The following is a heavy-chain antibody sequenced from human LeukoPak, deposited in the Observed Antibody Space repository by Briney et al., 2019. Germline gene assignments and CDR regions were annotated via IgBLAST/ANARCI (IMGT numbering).Heavy chain of an antibody. Sequence: SETLSLTCTVSGGSISSHYWSWIRQPPGKGLEWIGYIYYSGSTNYNPSLKSRVTISVDTSKNQFSLKLSSVTAADTAVYYCARGSYSGYAYFNYWGQGTLVTVSS. D-gene: IGHD5-12*01. CDR1: GGSISSHY. V-gene: IGHV4-59*11. CDR3: ARGSYSGYAYFNY. J-gene: IGHJ4*02. CDR2: IYYSGST.